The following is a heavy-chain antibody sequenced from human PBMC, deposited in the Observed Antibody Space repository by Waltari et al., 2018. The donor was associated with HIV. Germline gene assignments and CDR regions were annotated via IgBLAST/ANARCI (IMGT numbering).Heavy chain of an antibody. Sequence: LSESGGGLVQSGGSLRRSCAASGFTFTNYAISWVRQAPGRGLEWVSGFSGSGNTYYVDAVKGRFTISRDISKNILYLEMNNLRVDDTAVYYCAKGGLADNWFDPWGQGTPVTVSS. CDR2: FSGSGNT. V-gene: IGHV3-23*01. D-gene: IGHD6-19*01. CDR3: AKGGLADNWFDP. J-gene: IGHJ5*02. CDR1: GFTFTNYA.